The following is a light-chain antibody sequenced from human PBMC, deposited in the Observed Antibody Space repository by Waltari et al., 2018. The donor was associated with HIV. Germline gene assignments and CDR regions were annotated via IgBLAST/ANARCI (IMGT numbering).Light chain of an antibody. CDR1: NI. CDR3: QVWDSSTNHVV. CDR2: DDS. J-gene: IGLJ2*01. V-gene: IGLV3-21*04. Sequence: SSVLTQPPSVSVAPGKTASITCGGTNIVHWYQLKPGQAPVLVIYDDSDRPSGLPERFSGSNSGNTATLTISRVEAGDEADYYCQVWDSSTNHVVFGGGTKLTVL.